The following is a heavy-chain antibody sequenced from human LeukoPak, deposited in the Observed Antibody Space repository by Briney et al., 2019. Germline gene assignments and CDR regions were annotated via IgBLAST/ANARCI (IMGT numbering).Heavy chain of an antibody. CDR3: ARGGGRTFGGVIVSLDY. Sequence: KSSETLSLTCTVSDVSISSTRYYWSWIRQPAGKGLEWIGRIYTRGSTNYNPSLKSRVTISIDTSKNQFSLKLSSVTAADTAVYYCARGGGRTFGGVIVSLDYWGQGTLVTVSS. V-gene: IGHV4-61*02. D-gene: IGHD3-16*02. J-gene: IGHJ4*02. CDR1: DVSISSTRYY. CDR2: IYTRGST.